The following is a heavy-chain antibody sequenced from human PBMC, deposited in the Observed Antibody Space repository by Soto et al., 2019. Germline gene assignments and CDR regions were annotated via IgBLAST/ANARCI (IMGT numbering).Heavy chain of an antibody. D-gene: IGHD2-8*01. CDR3: VRGTNGWRGMDY. J-gene: IGHJ4*02. V-gene: IGHV3-74*01. CDR1: GFAFSSYP. CDR2: ITEDGSGT. Sequence: GGSLRLSCATSGFAFSSYPIHGFRQAPGKGPVWVSRITEDGSGTTYADSVKGRFTVTRDNAKNTMYLQMSGLGAEDTAVYHCVRGTNGWRGMDYWGQGTLVTVSS.